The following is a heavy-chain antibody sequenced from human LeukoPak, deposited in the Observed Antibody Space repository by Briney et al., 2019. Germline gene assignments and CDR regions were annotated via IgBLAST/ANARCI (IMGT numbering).Heavy chain of an antibody. J-gene: IGHJ4*02. CDR3: VKDSSSWYYFDY. V-gene: IGHV3-64D*06. Sequence: PGGSLRLSCSASGFTFSSFAMHWVRQAPGKGLEYVSAISSNGGGTYYADSVKGRFAISRDSSKNTLYLQMSSLRAEDTAVYYCVKDSSSWYYFDYWGQGTLVTVSS. CDR2: ISSNGGGT. D-gene: IGHD6-13*01. CDR1: GFTFSSFA.